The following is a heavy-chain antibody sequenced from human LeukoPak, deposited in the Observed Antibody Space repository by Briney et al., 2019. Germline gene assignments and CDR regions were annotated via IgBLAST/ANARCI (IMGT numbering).Heavy chain of an antibody. CDR1: GYSFTSHW. Sequence: GESLKISCKDSGYSFTSHWIGWVRQMPGKGLEWMGIIYPGDSDTRYSPSFQGQVTISADKSISTAYLQWSSLKASDTAMYYCARVRPTLWPRHYMDVWGKGTTVTVSS. CDR2: IYPGDSDT. J-gene: IGHJ6*03. CDR3: ARVRPTLWPRHYMDV. D-gene: IGHD3-10*01. V-gene: IGHV5-51*01.